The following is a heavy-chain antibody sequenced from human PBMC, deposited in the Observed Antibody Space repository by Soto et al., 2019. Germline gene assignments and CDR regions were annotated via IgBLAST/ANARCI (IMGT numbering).Heavy chain of an antibody. J-gene: IGHJ6*02. Sequence: GGSLRLSCAASGFTFSSYAMSWVRQAPGKGLEWVSAISGSGGSTYYADSVKGRFTISRDNSKNTLYLQMNSLRAEDTAVYYCANDYGDYQLTPGMDVWGQGTTVTVSS. CDR2: ISGSGGST. CDR3: ANDYGDYQLTPGMDV. CDR1: GFTFSSYA. V-gene: IGHV3-23*01. D-gene: IGHD4-17*01.